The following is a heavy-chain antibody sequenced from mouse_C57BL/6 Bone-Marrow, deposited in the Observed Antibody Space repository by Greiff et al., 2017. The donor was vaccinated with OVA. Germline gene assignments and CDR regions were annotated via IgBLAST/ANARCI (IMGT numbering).Heavy chain of an antibody. CDR3: ARDLYYYGSSPWFAY. J-gene: IGHJ3*01. V-gene: IGHV5-4*01. CDR2: ISDGGSYT. CDR1: GFTFSSYA. D-gene: IGHD1-1*01. Sequence: EVNLVESGGGLVKPGGSLKLSCAASGFTFSSYAMSWVRQTPEKRLEWVATISDGGSYTYYPDNVKGRFTISRDNAKNNLYLQMSHLKSEDTAMYYCARDLYYYGSSPWFAYWGQGTLVTVSA.